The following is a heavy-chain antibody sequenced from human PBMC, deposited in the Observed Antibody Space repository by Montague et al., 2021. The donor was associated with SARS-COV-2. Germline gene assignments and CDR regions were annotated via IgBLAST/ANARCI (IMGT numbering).Heavy chain of an antibody. CDR3: ASFPSGYYDSSGYHI. CDR2: INHSGST. V-gene: IGHV4-34*01. CDR1: GGSFSGYY. D-gene: IGHD3-22*01. J-gene: IGHJ4*02. Sequence: SETLSLTCAVYGGSFSGYYWSWIRQPPGKGLEWIGEINHSGSTNYNPSLKGRVTISVDTSKNQFPLKLSSVTAADTAVYYCASFPSGYYDSSGYHIWGQGTLVTVSS.